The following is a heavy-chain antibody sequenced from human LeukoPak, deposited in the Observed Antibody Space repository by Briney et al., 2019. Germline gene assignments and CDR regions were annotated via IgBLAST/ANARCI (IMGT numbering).Heavy chain of an antibody. Sequence: GGPLRLSCAASGFTFSSYAMNWVRQAPGKGLEWVSTVTGSGGSTYYADSVKGRFTISRDNSKNTLYLQMNSLGAEDTAVYYCAKDLSSGWYIFDDRAQGTLVTVSS. J-gene: IGHJ4*02. CDR2: VTGSGGST. V-gene: IGHV3-23*01. CDR1: GFTFSSYA. D-gene: IGHD6-19*01. CDR3: AKDLSSGWYIFDD.